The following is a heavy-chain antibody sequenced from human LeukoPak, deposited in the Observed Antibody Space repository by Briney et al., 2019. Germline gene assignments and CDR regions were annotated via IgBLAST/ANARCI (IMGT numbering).Heavy chain of an antibody. V-gene: IGHV4-59*01. CDR2: IYYSGST. J-gene: IGHJ4*02. CDR3: ARVYQSAEYYFDY. CDR1: GGSISSYY. D-gene: IGHD2-2*01. Sequence: SETLSLTCNVSGGSISSYYWSWIRQPPGKGLEWIGYIYYSGSTNYNPSLKSRVTISVDTSKNQFSLKLTSVTAADTAVYYCARVYQSAEYYFDYWGQGNLVSVSS.